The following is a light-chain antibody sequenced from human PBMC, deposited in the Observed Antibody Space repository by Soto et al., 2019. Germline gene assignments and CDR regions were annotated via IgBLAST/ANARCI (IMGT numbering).Light chain of an antibody. CDR2: EAS. Sequence: DIQMTQSPSSMSASVGDRVTITCRASQDISDHLGWYQDKPGKVPKLLIYEASTLQSGVPSRFSGGGSGTDFTLTISSLQPEDVATYYCQMYNRTPRTFGQGTRVELK. V-gene: IGKV1-27*01. J-gene: IGKJ1*01. CDR1: QDISDH. CDR3: QMYNRTPRT.